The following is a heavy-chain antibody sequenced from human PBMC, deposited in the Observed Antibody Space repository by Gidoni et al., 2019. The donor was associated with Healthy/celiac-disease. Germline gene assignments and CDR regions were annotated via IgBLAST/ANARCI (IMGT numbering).Heavy chain of an antibody. Sequence: QVQLVQSGAEVKKPGASVKVSCKASGYTFTSYYMHWGRQAPGQGLEWMGIINPSGGSTSYAQKCQGRVTMTRDTSTSTVYMELSSLRSEDTAVYYCARAQSSTVTLNYWGQGTLVTVSS. J-gene: IGHJ4*02. CDR3: ARAQSSTVTLNY. D-gene: IGHD4-17*01. CDR1: GYTFTSYY. CDR2: INPSGGST. V-gene: IGHV1-46*01.